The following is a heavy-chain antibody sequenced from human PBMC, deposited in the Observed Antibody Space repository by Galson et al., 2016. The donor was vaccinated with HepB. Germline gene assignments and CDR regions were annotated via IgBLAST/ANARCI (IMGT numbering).Heavy chain of an antibody. CDR1: GFTFSSYA. CDR3: AKDPSSGSYSFGLTRKFDY. V-gene: IGHV3-23*01. J-gene: IGHJ4*02. Sequence: SLRLSCAGSGFTFSSYAMNWVRQAPGQGLEWVSSISGSGITTYYADSVRGRFTISRDTSKNTLYLQMNSLRAEDTAVYYCAKDPSSGSYSFGLTRKFDYWGQGTLVTVSS. D-gene: IGHD1-26*01. CDR2: ISGSGITT.